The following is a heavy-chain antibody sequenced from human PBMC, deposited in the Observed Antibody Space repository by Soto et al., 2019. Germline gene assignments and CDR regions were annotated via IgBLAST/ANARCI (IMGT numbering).Heavy chain of an antibody. J-gene: IGHJ5*02. CDR2: ISYDGSNK. CDR3: ARDFSCGYYIVRWFDP. V-gene: IGHV3-30*01. CDR1: GFTFSSYA. D-gene: IGHD3-22*01. Sequence: QVQLVESGGGVVQPGRSLRLSCAASGFTFSSYAMHCVRQAPGKGLERVAVISYDGSNKYYADSVKGRFTIYRDNSKNSLYLQMKSVRAEDTAVYYCARDFSCGYYIVRWFDPWGQGTLVTVS.